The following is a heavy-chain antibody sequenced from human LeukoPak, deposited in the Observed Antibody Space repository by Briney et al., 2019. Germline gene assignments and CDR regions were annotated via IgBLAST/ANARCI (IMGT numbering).Heavy chain of an antibody. CDR3: ARVPQYYYYYYMDA. CDR2: IYTSGST. V-gene: IGHV4-61*02. CDR1: GGSISSGSYY. J-gene: IGHJ6*03. Sequence: SQTLSLTCTVSGGSISSGSYYWSWIRQPAGKGLEWIGRIYTSGSTNYNPSLKSRVTISVDTSKNQFSLKLSSVTAADTAVYYCARVPQYYYYYYMDAWGKGTTVTVSS.